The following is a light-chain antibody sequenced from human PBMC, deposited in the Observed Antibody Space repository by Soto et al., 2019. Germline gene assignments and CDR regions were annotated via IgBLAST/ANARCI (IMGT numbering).Light chain of an antibody. CDR3: QQSYSTPLT. CDR1: QSISSY. CDR2: AAS. J-gene: IGKJ4*01. V-gene: IGKV1-39*01. Sequence: DIXMTQSPSSLSASVGDRVTITCRASQSISSYLNWYQQKPGKAPKLLIYAASSLQSGVPSRFSGSGSGTDFTLTISSLQPEDFATYYCQQSYSTPLTFGGGTKVDIK.